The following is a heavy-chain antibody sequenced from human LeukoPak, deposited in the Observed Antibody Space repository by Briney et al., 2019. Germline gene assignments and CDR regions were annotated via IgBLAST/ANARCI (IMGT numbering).Heavy chain of an antibody. V-gene: IGHV5-51*01. Sequence: GESLKISCKGSGYSFTSYWIGWVRQMPGKGLEWIGIIYPGDSDTRYSPSFQGQVTISADKPISTAYLQWSSLKASDTAMYYCARGSSIAARNDYYYMDVWGKGTTVTVSS. D-gene: IGHD6-6*01. CDR3: ARGSSIAARNDYYYMDV. CDR2: IYPGDSDT. J-gene: IGHJ6*03. CDR1: GYSFTSYW.